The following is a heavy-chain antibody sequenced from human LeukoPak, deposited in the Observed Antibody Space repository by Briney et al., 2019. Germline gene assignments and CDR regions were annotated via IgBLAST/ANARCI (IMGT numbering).Heavy chain of an antibody. CDR1: GFTFRSYW. J-gene: IGHJ4*02. Sequence: AGGSLRLSCVASGFTFRSYWMGWVRQAPGMGLEWVGHIKQDGSEKYYVDSVKGRFTISRDNAKNSLYLQMNSLRAEDTAVYYCAGARGYSYGWNKYYFDYWGQGTLVTVSS. CDR3: AGARGYSYGWNKYYFDY. V-gene: IGHV3-7*01. D-gene: IGHD5-18*01. CDR2: IKQDGSEK.